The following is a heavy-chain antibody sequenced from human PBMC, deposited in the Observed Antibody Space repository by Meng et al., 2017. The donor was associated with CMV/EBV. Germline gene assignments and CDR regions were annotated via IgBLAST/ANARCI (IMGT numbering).Heavy chain of an antibody. Sequence: SETLSLTCTVSGGSISSGGYYWSWIRQHPGKGLEWIGYIYYSGSTYYNPSLKSRVTISVDTSKNQFSLKLSSVTAADTAVYYSSWGIFGVLFSGYYYYGMDVWGQGTTVTVSS. CDR3: SWGIFGVLFSGYYYYGMDV. J-gene: IGHJ6*02. D-gene: IGHD3-3*01. CDR1: GGSISSGGYY. CDR2: IYYSGST. V-gene: IGHV4-31*03.